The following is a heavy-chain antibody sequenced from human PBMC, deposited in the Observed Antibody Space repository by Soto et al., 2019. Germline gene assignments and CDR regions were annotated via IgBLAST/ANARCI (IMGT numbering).Heavy chain of an antibody. Sequence: PGGSLRLSCAASGFTFRNYGMNWVRQAPGKGLEWVSAISGSGGTTYYAGSVKGRFTISRDNSRNTLYLQMNSLRAEDTAVYYCAKELSGWYRGPDYWGQGTLVTVSS. V-gene: IGHV3-23*01. D-gene: IGHD6-19*01. CDR3: AKELSGWYRGPDY. J-gene: IGHJ4*02. CDR1: GFTFRNYG. CDR2: ISGSGGTT.